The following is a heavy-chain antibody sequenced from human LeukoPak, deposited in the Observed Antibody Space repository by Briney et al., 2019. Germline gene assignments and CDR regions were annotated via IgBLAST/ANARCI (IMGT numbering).Heavy chain of an antibody. J-gene: IGHJ6*03. CDR2: IYTSGST. V-gene: IGHV4-4*07. D-gene: IGHD2-15*01. CDR3: ARVRCSGGSCPYYYYYYYMDV. Sequence: SETLSLTCTVSGGSISSYYWSWIRQPAGKGLEWIGRIYTSGSTNYNPSLKSRVTMSVDTSKNQFSLKLSSVTAADTAVYYCARVRCSGGSCPYYYYYYYMDVWGKGTTVTVSS. CDR1: GGSISSYY.